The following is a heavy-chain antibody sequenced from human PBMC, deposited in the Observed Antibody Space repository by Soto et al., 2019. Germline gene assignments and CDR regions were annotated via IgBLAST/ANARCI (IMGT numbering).Heavy chain of an antibody. CDR3: ARREIAVAGEFDY. Sequence: SETLSLTCTVSGGSISSSSYYWGWIRQPPGKGLEWIGSIYYSGSTYYNPSLKSRVTISVDTSKDQFSLKLSSVTAADTAVYYCARREIAVAGEFDYWGQGTLVTVSS. D-gene: IGHD6-19*01. V-gene: IGHV4-39*01. CDR1: GGSISSSSYY. J-gene: IGHJ4*02. CDR2: IYYSGST.